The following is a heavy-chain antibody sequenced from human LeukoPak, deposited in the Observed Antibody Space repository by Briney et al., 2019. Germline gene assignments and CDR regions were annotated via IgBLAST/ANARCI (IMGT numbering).Heavy chain of an antibody. D-gene: IGHD1-14*01. CDR1: GYTFTGYG. CDR2: IRPYNGNT. CDR3: ARDLDSGGTTFRALNY. J-gene: IGHJ4*02. Sequence: ASVKVSCKASGYTFTGYGIIWVRQAPGQGLEWMGWIRPYNGNTNYAQKFQGRVTMTTDTSTTTTYMELRSLRSDDTAVYYCARDLDSGGTTFRALNYWGQGTLVTVSS. V-gene: IGHV1-18*04.